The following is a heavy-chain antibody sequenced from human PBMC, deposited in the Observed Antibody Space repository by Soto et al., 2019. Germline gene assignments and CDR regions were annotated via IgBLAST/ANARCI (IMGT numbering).Heavy chain of an antibody. D-gene: IGHD3-10*01. CDR2: VDYSGTT. Sequence: PSETLSLTCSVSGASISDPRYYWCWIRQPPXKGLEWIGTVDYSGTTSNNPSVRGRGIISVDASKNHFSLKVISVTAADTAVYYCARRTPLYASESSRFDPWGQGALVTVSS. CDR1: GASISDPRYY. CDR3: ARRTPLYASESSRFDP. V-gene: IGHV4-39*02. J-gene: IGHJ5*02.